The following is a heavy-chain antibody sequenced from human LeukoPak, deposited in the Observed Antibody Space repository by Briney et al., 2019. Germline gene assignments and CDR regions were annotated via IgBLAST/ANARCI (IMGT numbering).Heavy chain of an antibody. CDR1: GFTFDDYA. CDR2: ISWNSGSI. CDR3: AKENYYYYMDV. J-gene: IGHJ6*03. V-gene: IGHV3-9*01. Sequence: PGGSLRLSCAASGFTFDDYAMHWVRQAPGKGLEWVSGISWNSGSIGYADSVKGRFTISRDNAKNSLYLQMNSLRTEDTALYYCAKENYYYYMDVWGKGTTVTISS.